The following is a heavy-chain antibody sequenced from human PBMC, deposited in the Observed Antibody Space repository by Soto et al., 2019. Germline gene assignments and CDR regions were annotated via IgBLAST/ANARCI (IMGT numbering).Heavy chain of an antibody. CDR2: ISAYNGNT. Sequence: ASVKVSCKTSGYSFISNGVTWVRQAPGQGLEWLGWISAYNGNTNYTEKLQGRVTMTTDTFTNTAYMELRSLRSDDTAVYYCVREETIVIVPGYGMDVWGQGTTVTVYS. J-gene: IGHJ6*02. CDR3: VREETIVIVPGYGMDV. D-gene: IGHD2-2*01. CDR1: GYSFISNG. V-gene: IGHV1-18*01.